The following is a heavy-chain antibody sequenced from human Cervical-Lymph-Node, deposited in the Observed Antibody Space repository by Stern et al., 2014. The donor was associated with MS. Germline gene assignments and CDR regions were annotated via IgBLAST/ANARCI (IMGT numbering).Heavy chain of an antibody. J-gene: IGHJ4*02. V-gene: IGHV3-74*01. D-gene: IGHD4/OR15-4a*01. CDR2: ISPDVTTT. CDR3: ARGVGADGF. CDR1: GFTFNIYW. Sequence: EVQLVESGGGLVQPGGSLRLSCAASGFTFNIYWMHWVRQLPGKGLMWISRISPDVTTTNYADSVEGRFTISRDNAKNTVYLQMDSLRDEDTAVYYCARGVGADGFWGQGTLVTVSS.